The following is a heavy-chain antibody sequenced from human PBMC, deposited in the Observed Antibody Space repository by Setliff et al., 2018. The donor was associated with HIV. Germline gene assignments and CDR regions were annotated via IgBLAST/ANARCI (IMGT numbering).Heavy chain of an antibody. Sequence: PSETLSLTCSVSGGSLSSYYWSWIRQPPGKGLEWIGCVYYSGTTNYNPSLKSRVSMSVDTSKNQFSLRLSSVTAADTAVYYCARKYLVNVFDYWGQGMLVTVSS. V-gene: IGHV4-59*01. CDR2: VYYSGTT. CDR1: GGSLSSYY. D-gene: IGHD3-22*01. CDR3: ARKYLVNVFDY. J-gene: IGHJ4*02.